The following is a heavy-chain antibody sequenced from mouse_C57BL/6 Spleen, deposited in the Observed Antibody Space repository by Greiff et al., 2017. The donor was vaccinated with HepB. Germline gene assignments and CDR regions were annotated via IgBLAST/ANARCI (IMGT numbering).Heavy chain of an antibody. CDR3: TDSNYGWYFDV. V-gene: IGHV6-3*01. Sequence: EVKLMESGGGLVQPGGSMKLSCVASGFTFSNYWMNWVRQSPEKGLEWVAQIRLKSDNYATHYAESVKGRFTISRDDSKSSVYLQMNNLRAEDTGIYYCTDSNYGWYFDVWGTGTTVTVSS. J-gene: IGHJ1*03. CDR2: IRLKSDNYAT. CDR1: GFTFSNYW. D-gene: IGHD2-5*01.